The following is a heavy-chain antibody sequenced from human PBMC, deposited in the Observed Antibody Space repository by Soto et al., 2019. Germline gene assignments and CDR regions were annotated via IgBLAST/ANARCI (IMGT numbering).Heavy chain of an antibody. Sequence: EVKLLESGGGLVQPGGSLRLSCAASGFTFSTYSMSWVREAPGKGLEWVAHITASGGTTYYADSVKGRFTISRDTSRNTLYLQMNGLRAEDTALYYCANCMQAYWNYDAHHIWGQGTMVTVSS. D-gene: IGHD1-7*01. J-gene: IGHJ3*02. CDR1: GFTFSTYS. CDR2: ITASGGTT. V-gene: IGHV3-23*01. CDR3: ANCMQAYWNYDAHHI.